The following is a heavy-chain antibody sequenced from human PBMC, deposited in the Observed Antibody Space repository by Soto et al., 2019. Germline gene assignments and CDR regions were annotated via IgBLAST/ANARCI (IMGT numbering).Heavy chain of an antibody. D-gene: IGHD6-6*01. CDR3: ARFKKYSSSYYFDY. CDR2: INHSGST. J-gene: IGHJ4*02. Sequence: SETLSLTCAVYGGSFSGYYWSWIRQPPGKGLEWIGEINHSGSTNYNPSLKSRVTISVDTSKNQFSLKLSSVTAADTAVYYCARFKKYSSSYYFDYWGQGTLVTVSS. CDR1: GGSFSGYY. V-gene: IGHV4-34*01.